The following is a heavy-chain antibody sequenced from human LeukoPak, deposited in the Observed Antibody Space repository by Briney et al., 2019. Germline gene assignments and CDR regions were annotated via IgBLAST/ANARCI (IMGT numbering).Heavy chain of an antibody. J-gene: IGHJ4*02. Sequence: PGGSLRLSCAASGFTFSNYWMTWDRQAPGKGLEWVSAISGSGGSTYYADSVKGRFTISRDNSKNTLYLQMNSLKTEDTAVYYCTTERESYYDFWSGYYGYYFDYWGQGTLVTVSS. CDR1: GFTFSNYW. D-gene: IGHD3-3*01. CDR3: TTERESYYDFWSGYYGYYFDY. CDR2: ISGSGGST. V-gene: IGHV3-23*01.